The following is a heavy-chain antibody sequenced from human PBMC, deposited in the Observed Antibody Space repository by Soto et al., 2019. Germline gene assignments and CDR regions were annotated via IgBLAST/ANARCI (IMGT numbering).Heavy chain of an antibody. CDR3: AKDGFNYDFWSGYSYYYYYYYMDV. D-gene: IGHD3-3*01. CDR1: GVTFSTYA. Sequence: WGSLRLSCAASGVTFSTYAMSWVRKATGKGLEWVSAISGSGGSTYYADSVKGRFTISRDNSKNTLYLQMNSLRAEDTAVYYCAKDGFNYDFWSGYSYYYYYYYMDVWGKGTTVTVSS. J-gene: IGHJ6*03. V-gene: IGHV3-23*01. CDR2: ISGSGGST.